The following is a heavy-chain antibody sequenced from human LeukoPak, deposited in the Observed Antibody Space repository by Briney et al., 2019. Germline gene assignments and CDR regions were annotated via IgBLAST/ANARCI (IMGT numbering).Heavy chain of an antibody. CDR3: ARGLLPNCTNGVCYRGGFDP. CDR1: GGSFSGYY. J-gene: IGHJ5*02. CDR2: INHSGST. D-gene: IGHD2-8*01. V-gene: IGHV4-34*01. Sequence: SETLSLTCAVYGGSFSGYYWSWIRQPPGKGLEWIGEINHSGSTNHNPSLKSRVTISVDTSKTQFSLKLSSVTAADTAVYYCARGLLPNCTNGVCYRGGFDPWGQGTLVTVSS.